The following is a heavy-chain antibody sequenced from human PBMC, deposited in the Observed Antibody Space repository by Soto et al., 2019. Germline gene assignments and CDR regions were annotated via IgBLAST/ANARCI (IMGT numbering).Heavy chain of an antibody. CDR1: GFTFSTYW. J-gene: IGHJ5*02. Sequence: GGSLRLSCAASGFTFSTYWMYWVRQVPGKGLVWVSRTDTDGSDTSYADSVKGRFTISRDNSKNTLYLQMNSLRAEDTAVYYCARYYYGRRKGFDPWGQGTLVNVSS. CDR3: ARYYYGRRKGFDP. D-gene: IGHD3-10*01. V-gene: IGHV3-74*01. CDR2: TDTDGSDT.